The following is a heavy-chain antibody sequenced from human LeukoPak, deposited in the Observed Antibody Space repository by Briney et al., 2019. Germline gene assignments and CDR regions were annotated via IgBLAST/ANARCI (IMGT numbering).Heavy chain of an antibody. J-gene: IGHJ6*03. CDR2: AYSGVNA. V-gene: IGHV4-4*07. D-gene: IGHD1-26*01. CDR3: AREKSGTLTRAYYYIDV. CDR1: GDSMHSYY. Sequence: SETLSLTCTVSGDSMHSYYWTWIRQSPEKGLEWIGRAYSGVNAYYNPSLQSQVTISVDKSNNQFSLDLTSVTAADTALYYCAREKSGTLTRAYYYIDVWGKGITVTVSS.